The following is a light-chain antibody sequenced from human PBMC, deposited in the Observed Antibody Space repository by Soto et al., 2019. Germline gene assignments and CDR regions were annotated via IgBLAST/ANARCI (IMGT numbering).Light chain of an antibody. CDR3: SSYTSSSIYV. CDR1: SSDVGGYNL. Sequence: QSVLTQPASVSGSPRQSITVSCAGTSSDVGGYNLVSWYQQHPGKAPKLIIYEGTERPSGISHRFSGSKSGNTASLTISGLQAEDEADYYCSSYTSSSIYVFGSGTKVTVL. CDR2: EGT. J-gene: IGLJ1*01. V-gene: IGLV2-23*01.